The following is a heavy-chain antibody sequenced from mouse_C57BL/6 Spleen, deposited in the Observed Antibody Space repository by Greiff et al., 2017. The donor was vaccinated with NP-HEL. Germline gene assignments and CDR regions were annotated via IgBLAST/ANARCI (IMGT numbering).Heavy chain of an antibody. J-gene: IGHJ2*01. D-gene: IGHD1-1*01. Sequence: QVQLQQPGAELVMPGASVKLSCKASGYTFTSYWMHWVKQRPGQGLEWIGEIDPSDSYTNYNQKFKGKSTLTVDKSSNTAYMQLSSLTSEDSAVYYCARYYGSSYYFDYWGQGTTLTVSS. CDR2: IDPSDSYT. V-gene: IGHV1-69*01. CDR1: GYTFTSYW. CDR3: ARYYGSSYYFDY.